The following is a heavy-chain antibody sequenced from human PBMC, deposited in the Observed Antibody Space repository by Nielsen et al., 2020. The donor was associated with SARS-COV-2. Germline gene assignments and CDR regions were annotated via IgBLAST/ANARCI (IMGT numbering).Heavy chain of an antibody. J-gene: IGHJ3*02. Sequence: GSLRLSCTVSGGSLSSRNYYWGWIRQPPGKGLEWFGTIYYSGSVSYNPSLRSRVTISVDTSKKHFSLKLTSVTAADTAVYFCARGDIAVVPAAMFRGDDAFDIWGQGTMVRVSS. V-gene: IGHV4-39*02. CDR1: GGSLSSRNYY. CDR2: IYYSGSV. CDR3: ARGDIAVVPAAMFRGDDAFDI. D-gene: IGHD2-2*01.